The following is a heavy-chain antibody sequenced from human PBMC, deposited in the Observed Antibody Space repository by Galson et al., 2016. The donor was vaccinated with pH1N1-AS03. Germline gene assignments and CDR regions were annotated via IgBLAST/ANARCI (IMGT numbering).Heavy chain of an antibody. V-gene: IGHV3-7*03. Sequence: SLRLSCAASGFTVSSNYMSWVRQTPGKGLQWVATIKEDGSETNYVESVKGRFTISRDNDKRSTYLEMNNLTVEDTAVYYCVRDGVFRSVMDVWGQGTTVTASS. D-gene: IGHD1-14*01. J-gene: IGHJ6*02. CDR3: VRDGVFRSVMDV. CDR2: IKEDGSET. CDR1: GFTVSSNY.